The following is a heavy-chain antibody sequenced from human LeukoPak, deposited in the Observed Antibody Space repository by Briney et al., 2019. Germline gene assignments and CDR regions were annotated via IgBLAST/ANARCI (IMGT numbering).Heavy chain of an antibody. D-gene: IGHD2/OR15-2a*01. CDR3: ASQQSFHYYYMDV. V-gene: IGHV3-74*01. CDR2: INADGSST. CDR1: GFTFNTYW. J-gene: IGHJ6*03. Sequence: PGGSLRLSCAASGFTFNTYWVHWVRQAPGKGLVWVSSINADGSSTSYADSMKGRFTISRDNAKNTLYLQMNSLRAEDTAVYYCASQQSFHYYYMDVWGKGTTVTVSS.